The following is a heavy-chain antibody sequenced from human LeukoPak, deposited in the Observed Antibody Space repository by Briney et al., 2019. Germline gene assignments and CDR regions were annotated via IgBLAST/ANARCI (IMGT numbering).Heavy chain of an antibody. Sequence: GGSLRLSCAASGVTLSTYAMSWARQAPGKGLEWVSGISSSGSGDNTYYADSVKGRFTISRDNAKNSLYLQMSSLRAEDTAIYYCARDVPLMGASKTRYFDYWGQGTLVTVSS. CDR1: GVTLSTYA. CDR3: ARDVPLMGASKTRYFDY. V-gene: IGHV3-23*01. D-gene: IGHD1-26*01. CDR2: ISSSGSGDNT. J-gene: IGHJ4*02.